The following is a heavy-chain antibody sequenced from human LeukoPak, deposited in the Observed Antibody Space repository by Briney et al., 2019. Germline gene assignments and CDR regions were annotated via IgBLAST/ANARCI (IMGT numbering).Heavy chain of an antibody. CDR1: GYTFTSNY. CDR3: ARDQEGFDY. CDR2: IYPRDGST. Sequence: ASVKVSCKASGYTFTSNYIHWVRQAPGQGPEWMGMIYPRDGSTSYAQKFQGRVTVTRDTSTSAVHMELSGLRSEDTAVYYCARDQEGFDYWGQGTLVTVSS. V-gene: IGHV1-46*01. J-gene: IGHJ4*02.